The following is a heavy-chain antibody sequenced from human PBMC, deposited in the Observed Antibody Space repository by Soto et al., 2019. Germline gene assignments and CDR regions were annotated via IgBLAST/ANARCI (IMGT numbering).Heavy chain of an antibody. CDR3: ARTYSNPYYYYYYMDV. V-gene: IGHV3-7*01. CDR1: GFTFSSYW. Sequence: GGSLRLSCAASGFTFSSYWMSWVRQAPGKGLEWVANIKQDRSEKYYVDSVKGRFTISRDNAKNSLYLQMNSLRAEDTAVYYCARTYSNPYYYYYYMDVWGKGTTVTVSS. D-gene: IGHD2-15*01. CDR2: IKQDRSEK. J-gene: IGHJ6*03.